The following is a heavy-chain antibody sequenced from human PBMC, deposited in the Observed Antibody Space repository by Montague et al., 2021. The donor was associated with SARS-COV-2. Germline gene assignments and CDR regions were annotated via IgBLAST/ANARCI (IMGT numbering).Heavy chain of an antibody. CDR2: ISTSAYTT. V-gene: IGHV3-48*03. CDR3: TRDYRSIVGDGLDI. Sequence: SLRLSCAASGFTFSNYDMNWVRQAPGKGPELLSSISTSAYTTSYAGSVQCRFTISRDNGKNSLYLQMNSLRVEDTAVYYCTRDYRSIVGDGLDIWGQGTKVTVSS. CDR1: GFTFSNYD. J-gene: IGHJ3*02. D-gene: IGHD3-16*02.